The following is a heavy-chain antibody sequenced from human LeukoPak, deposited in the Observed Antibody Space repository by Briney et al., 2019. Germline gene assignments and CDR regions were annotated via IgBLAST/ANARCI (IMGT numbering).Heavy chain of an antibody. V-gene: IGHV4-39*01. D-gene: IGHD4-17*01. J-gene: IGHJ4*02. Sequence: PSETLSLTCTVPGGSISSSSYYWGWIRQPPGKGLEWIGSIFYSGSAYYNPSLKSRVTISIDTSKNQFSLKLNSVTAADTAVYYCAKQSATSSVNDYWGQGTLVTVSS. CDR3: AKQSATSSVNDY. CDR2: IFYSGSA. CDR1: GGSISSSSYY.